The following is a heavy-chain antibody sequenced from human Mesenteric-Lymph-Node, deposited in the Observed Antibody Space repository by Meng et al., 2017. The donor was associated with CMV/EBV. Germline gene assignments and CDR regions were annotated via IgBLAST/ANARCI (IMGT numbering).Heavy chain of an antibody. J-gene: IGHJ4*02. V-gene: IGHV3-21*01. CDR1: GFTFSSYS. CDR3: ARDPTYYYDSSDY. D-gene: IGHD3-22*01. CDR2: ISSSSSYI. Sequence: LTRAASGFTFSSYSMNWVRQAPGKGLEWVSSISSSSSYIYYADSVKGRFTISRDNAKNSLYLQMNSLRAEDTAVYYCARDPTYYYDSSDYWGQGTLVTVSS.